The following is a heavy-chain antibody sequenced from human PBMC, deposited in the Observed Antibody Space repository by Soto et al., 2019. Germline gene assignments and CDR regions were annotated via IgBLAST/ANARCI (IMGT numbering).Heavy chain of an antibody. CDR1: GGSISSSSYY. J-gene: IGHJ5*02. Sequence: PSETLSLTCTVSGGSISSSSYYWGWIRQPPGKGLEWIGSIYYSGSTYYNPSLKSRVTISVDTSKNQFSLKLSSVTAADTAVYYCARDSRVSRFSSSWDGNWFDPWGQGTLVTAPQ. CDR2: IYYSGST. V-gene: IGHV4-39*07. CDR3: ARDSRVSRFSSSWDGNWFDP. D-gene: IGHD6-13*01.